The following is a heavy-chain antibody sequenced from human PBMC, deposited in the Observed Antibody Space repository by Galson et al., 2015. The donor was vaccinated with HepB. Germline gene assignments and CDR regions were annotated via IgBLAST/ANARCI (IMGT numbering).Heavy chain of an antibody. D-gene: IGHD3-22*01. J-gene: IGHJ6*02. V-gene: IGHV3-21*01. CDR1: GFTFSSYS. Sequence: SLRLSCAASGFTFSSYSMNWVRQAPGKGLEWVSSISSSSSYIYYADSVKGRFTISRDNAKNSLYLQMNSLRAEDTAVYYCARAGVYDSSGSYYYYYGMDVWGQGTTVTVSS. CDR3: ARAGVYDSSGSYYYYYGMDV. CDR2: ISSSSSYI.